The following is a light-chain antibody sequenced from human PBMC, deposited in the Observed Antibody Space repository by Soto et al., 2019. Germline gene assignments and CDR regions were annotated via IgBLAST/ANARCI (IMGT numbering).Light chain of an antibody. V-gene: IGLV3-9*01. CDR3: QGWDSSTGV. J-gene: IGLJ1*01. Sequence: SYELTQPLSVSVALGQTARITCGGNNIGSKNVHWYQQKPGQAPVLVIYRDSNRPSGIPERFSGSNSGNTATLTISRDQAGDEADYYCQGWDSSTGVFGTGTKLTVL. CDR2: RDS. CDR1: NIGSKN.